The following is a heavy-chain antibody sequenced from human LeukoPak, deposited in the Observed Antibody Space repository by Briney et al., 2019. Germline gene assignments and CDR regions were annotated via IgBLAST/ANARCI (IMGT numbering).Heavy chain of an antibody. J-gene: IGHJ3*02. CDR2: FDPEDDET. CDR3: AKDWVAPTDDAFDI. CDR1: GYTLTELS. Sequence: ASVKVSCKVSGYTLTELSMHWVRQAPGKGLEWMGGFDPEDDETIYVQKFHGRITMTEDTSTDTAYMELSSLRSEDTAVYYCAKDWVAPTDDAFDIWGQGTMVTVSS. V-gene: IGHV1-24*01. D-gene: IGHD2-15*01.